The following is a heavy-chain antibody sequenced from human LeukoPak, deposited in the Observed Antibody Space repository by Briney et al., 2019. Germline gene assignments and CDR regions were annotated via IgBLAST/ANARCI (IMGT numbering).Heavy chain of an antibody. Sequence: AASVKVSCKASGYTLTDYYMHWVRQAPGQGLEWMGRINPNSGGTNYAQKFQGGVTMTRDTSISTVYMELSRLRSDDTAVYYRARVGYYESSGYYEYWGQGTLVTVSS. CDR1: GYTLTDYY. CDR3: ARVGYYESSGYYEY. CDR2: INPNSGGT. D-gene: IGHD3-22*01. V-gene: IGHV1-2*06. J-gene: IGHJ4*02.